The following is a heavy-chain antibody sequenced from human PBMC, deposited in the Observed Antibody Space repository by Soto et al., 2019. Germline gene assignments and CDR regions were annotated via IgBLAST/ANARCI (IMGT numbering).Heavy chain of an antibody. CDR3: AKGISMILVVTEYFQD. D-gene: IGHD3-22*01. J-gene: IGHJ1*01. CDR1: GFTFSSYA. Sequence: PGGALRVSSAASGFTFSSYAMSWVRQAPGKGLEWVSGISNGGDSTHYADSVKGRFTISRDNSKNTLSLQMNSLRAEDTAIYYCAKGISMILVVTEYFQDWGPGP. V-gene: IGHV3-23*01. CDR2: ISNGGDST.